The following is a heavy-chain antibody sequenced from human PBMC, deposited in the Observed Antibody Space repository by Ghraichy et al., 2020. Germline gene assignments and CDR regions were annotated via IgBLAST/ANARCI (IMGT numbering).Heavy chain of an antibody. Sequence: GGSLRLSCAASGFTVSSNYMSWVRQAPGKGLEWVSVIYSGGTTYYADSVKGRFTISRDNSKNTLYLQMNSLRAEDTAVYYCARGRVGGHFDYWGQGTLVTVSS. CDR3: ARGRVGGHFDY. J-gene: IGHJ4*02. CDR2: IYSGGTT. D-gene: IGHD1-26*01. CDR1: GFTVSSNY. V-gene: IGHV3-66*01.